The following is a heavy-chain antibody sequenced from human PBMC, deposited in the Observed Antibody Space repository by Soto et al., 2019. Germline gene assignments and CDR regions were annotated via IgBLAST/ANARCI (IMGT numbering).Heavy chain of an antibody. J-gene: IGHJ4*02. D-gene: IGHD2-15*01. CDR3: AREDMYGGKSHYFDY. V-gene: IGHV4-61*01. Sequence: SETLSLTCTVSGGSVSSGSYYWSWIRQPPGKGLEWIGYIYYSGSTNYNPSLKSRVTISVDTSKNQFSLKLSSVTAADTAVYYCAREDMYGGKSHYFDYWGQGTLVTVSS. CDR2: IYYSGST. CDR1: GGSVSSGSYY.